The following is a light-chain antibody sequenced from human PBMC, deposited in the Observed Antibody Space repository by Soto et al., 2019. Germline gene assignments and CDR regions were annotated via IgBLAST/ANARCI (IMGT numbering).Light chain of an antibody. CDR3: QQYDAFSRT. CDR2: DAS. V-gene: IGKV1-5*01. Sequence: DIQMTQSPSTLSASVGDRVTITCRASQSINNWLAWYQQKPGKAPKVLIYDASSLESGVPSRFSGSESGTEFTLTISSLQPEDFETYYCQQYDAFSRTFGQGTKVDIK. CDR1: QSINNW. J-gene: IGKJ1*01.